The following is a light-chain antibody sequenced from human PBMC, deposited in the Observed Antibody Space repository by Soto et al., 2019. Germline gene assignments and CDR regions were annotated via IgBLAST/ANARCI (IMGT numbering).Light chain of an antibody. CDR2: SNN. V-gene: IGLV1-47*02. CDR3: AAWDDSLSGYV. Sequence: QSVLTQPPSASGTPGQRVTISCSGSSSNIGSNYVFWYQQLPGTAPKLLIYSNNQRPSGVPDRFSASKSGTSASLAISGLRSEDEADYCCAAWDDSLSGYVFATGTKVT. J-gene: IGLJ1*01. CDR1: SSNIGSNY.